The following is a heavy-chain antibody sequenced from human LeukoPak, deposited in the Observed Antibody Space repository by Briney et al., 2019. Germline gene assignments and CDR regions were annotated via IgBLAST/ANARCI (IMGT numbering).Heavy chain of an antibody. CDR2: IISIFGTA. J-gene: IGHJ4*02. V-gene: IGHV1-69*06. Sequence: ASVKVSCKASGGTFSSYAISWVRQAPGQGLEWMGGIISIFGTANYAQKFQGRVTITADKSTSTAYMELSSLRSEDTAVYYCARDDTSGFDYWGQGTLVTVSS. D-gene: IGHD6-19*01. CDR1: GGTFSSYA. CDR3: ARDDTSGFDY.